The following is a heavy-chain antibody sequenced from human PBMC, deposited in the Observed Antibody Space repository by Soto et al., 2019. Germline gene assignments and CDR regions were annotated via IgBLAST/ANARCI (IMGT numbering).Heavy chain of an antibody. V-gene: IGHV3-48*04. Sequence: EVQLVESGGGLIQPGGSLRLSCAASGFSFNTYAMNWVRQAPGKGLEWISYISSSSSRIYYADSVKGRFTLSRDNAKNSLYLQMNSLRAEDTAVYYCASDRGIAAAGMDYWGQGTLVTVSS. CDR2: ISSSSSRI. CDR3: ASDRGIAAAGMDY. D-gene: IGHD6-25*01. CDR1: GFSFNTYA. J-gene: IGHJ4*02.